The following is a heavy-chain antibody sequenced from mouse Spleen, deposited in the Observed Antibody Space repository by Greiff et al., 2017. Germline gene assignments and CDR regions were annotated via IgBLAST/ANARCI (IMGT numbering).Heavy chain of an antibody. D-gene: IGHD1-1*01. CDR1: GFSLTGYG. CDR2: IWGDGST. CDR3: AKHITTVVADYWYFDV. Sequence: VKLMESGPGLVAPSQSLSITCTVSGFSLTGYGVNWVRQPPGKGLEWLGMIWGDGSTDYNSALKSRLSISKDNSKSQVFLKMNSLQTDDTAMYYCAKHITTVVADYWYFDVWGAGTTVTVSS. V-gene: IGHV2-6-7*01. J-gene: IGHJ1*01.